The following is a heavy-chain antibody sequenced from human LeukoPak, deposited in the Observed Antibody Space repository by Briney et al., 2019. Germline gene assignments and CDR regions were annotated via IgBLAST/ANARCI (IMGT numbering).Heavy chain of an antibody. Sequence: GGSLRLSCAASGFTFDDYAMHWVRQAPGKGLEWVSGISWNSGSIGYADSVKGRFTISRDNAKNSLYLQMNSLRAEDTAVYYCAKGGNSRDYYYYMDVWGKGTTVTVSS. J-gene: IGHJ6*03. CDR1: GFTFDDYA. CDR2: ISWNSGSI. D-gene: IGHD4-23*01. V-gene: IGHV3-9*01. CDR3: AKGGNSRDYYYYMDV.